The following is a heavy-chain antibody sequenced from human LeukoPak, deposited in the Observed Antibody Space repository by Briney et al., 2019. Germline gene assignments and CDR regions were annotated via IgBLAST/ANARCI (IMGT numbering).Heavy chain of an antibody. CDR2: MNPNSGNT. V-gene: IGHV1-8*03. CDR3: AREVNGDFNWFDP. Sequence: ASVKVSCKAPGYTFTSYDINWVRQATGQGLEWMGWMNPNSGNTGYAQKFQGRVTITRNTSISTAYMELSSLRSEDTAVYYCAREVNGDFNWFDPWGQGTLVTVSS. J-gene: IGHJ5*02. D-gene: IGHD3-10*01. CDR1: GYTFTSYD.